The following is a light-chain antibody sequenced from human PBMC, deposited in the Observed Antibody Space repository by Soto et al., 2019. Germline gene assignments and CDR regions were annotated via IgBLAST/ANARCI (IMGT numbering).Light chain of an antibody. Sequence: QSVRTQPPSGSGTPGQRVTIACSGSSSNIGTNTVIWYQQLPGAAPKLLIYSDNQRPSGVPDRFSGSKSGTSASLAISGLQSEDEADYYCAAWDVSLVVFGGGTQLT. CDR1: SSNIGTNT. CDR3: AAWDVSLVV. CDR2: SDN. J-gene: IGLJ2*01. V-gene: IGLV1-44*01.